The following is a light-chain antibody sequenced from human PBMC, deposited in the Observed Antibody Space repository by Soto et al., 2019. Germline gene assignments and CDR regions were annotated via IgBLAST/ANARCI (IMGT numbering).Light chain of an antibody. J-gene: IGLJ2*01. CDR3: SAYTSRSTLV. CDR1: SRDIGAYNL. CDR2: EVR. V-gene: IGLV2-14*01. Sequence: QSVLTQPASLSGSPGQSITISCSGTSRDIGAYNLVSWYQQLPGKAPKLLIYEVRSRPSGISYRFSGSKSGTTASLTISSLLPEDEADYYCSAYTSRSTLVFGGGNKLTVL.